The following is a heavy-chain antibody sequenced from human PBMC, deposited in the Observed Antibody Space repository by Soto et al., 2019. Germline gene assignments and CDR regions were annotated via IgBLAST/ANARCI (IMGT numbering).Heavy chain of an antibody. Sequence: ASVKVSGKASGYTFTSYSMHWVRQAPGQRLEWMGWINAGNGNTKYSQKFQGRVTITRDTSASTAYMELSSLRSEDTAVYYCARASGPGGQGFLEWLSWFDPWGQGTLVTVSS. CDR1: GYTFTSYS. V-gene: IGHV1-3*01. D-gene: IGHD3-3*01. J-gene: IGHJ5*02. CDR2: INAGNGNT. CDR3: ARASGPGGQGFLEWLSWFDP.